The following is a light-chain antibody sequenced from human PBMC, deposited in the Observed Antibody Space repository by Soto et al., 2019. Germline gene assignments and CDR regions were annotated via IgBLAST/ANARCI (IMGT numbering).Light chain of an antibody. Sequence: DFQMTQSPSTLSASVGDIVTITCRASQSISSWLAWYQQKPGKAPKLLIYDASRLESGVPSRFSGSGSGTEFTLTISSLQPDDFATYYCQQYNSYSGTFGQGTKVDIK. CDR3: QQYNSYSGT. CDR2: DAS. CDR1: QSISSW. J-gene: IGKJ1*01. V-gene: IGKV1-5*01.